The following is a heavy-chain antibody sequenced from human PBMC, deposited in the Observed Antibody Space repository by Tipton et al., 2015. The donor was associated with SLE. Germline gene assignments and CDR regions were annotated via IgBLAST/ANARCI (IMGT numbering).Heavy chain of an antibody. D-gene: IGHD1-26*01. J-gene: IGHJ5*02. V-gene: IGHV4-59*08. Sequence: TLSLTCTVSGGSISSYYWSWIRQPPGKGLEWIGYIYYSGSTNYNPSLTSRVTISVDTSKNQFSLKLSSVTAADTAVYYCARHGWPGGGSYFDPWGQGTLVTVSS. CDR3: ARHGWPGGGSYFDP. CDR2: IYYSGST. CDR1: GGSISSYY.